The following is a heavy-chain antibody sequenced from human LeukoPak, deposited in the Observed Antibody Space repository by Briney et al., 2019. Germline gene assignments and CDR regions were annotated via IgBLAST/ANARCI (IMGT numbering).Heavy chain of an antibody. D-gene: IGHD3-22*01. CDR1: GGSISSNYY. CDR3: ARHSYYYASSGYYYHFDY. J-gene: IGHJ4*02. V-gene: IGHV4-39*01. CDR2: IYYSGST. Sequence: PSETLSLTCTVSGGSISSNYYWGWIRRSPGKGLEWIGSIYYSGSTYYNPSLKSRVTISVDTSKSQFFLKVTSVTAADTAVYYCARHSYYYASSGYYYHFDYWGQGTLVTVSS.